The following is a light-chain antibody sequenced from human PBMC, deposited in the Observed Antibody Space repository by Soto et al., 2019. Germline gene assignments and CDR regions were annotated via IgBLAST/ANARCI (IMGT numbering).Light chain of an antibody. CDR1: QDIRNY. Sequence: DIQMTQSPSSLSASVVDRITITCQASQDIRNYLNWYQQKPGKQPNRLIYDASNLETGVPSSFSGGGSGTNFTFTISSLQPADIATYYGQQYDNLPRSTFGQGTRLE. V-gene: IGKV1-33*01. CDR2: DAS. J-gene: IGKJ2*01. CDR3: QQYDNLPRST.